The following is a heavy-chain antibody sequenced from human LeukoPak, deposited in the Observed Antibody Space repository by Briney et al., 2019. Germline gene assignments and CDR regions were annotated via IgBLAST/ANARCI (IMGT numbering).Heavy chain of an antibody. CDR3: AIQGDHYYGSGSYPYYFDY. CDR2: IWYDGSTK. Sequence: GGSLRLSCAASGFTFSSYGMPWVRQAPGKGLEWVAVIWYDGSTKYYADSVKGRFTISRDNSKNTLYLQMSSLRAEDTAVYYGAIQGDHYYGSGSYPYYFDYWDQGTLVTVSS. J-gene: IGHJ4*02. V-gene: IGHV3-33*01. CDR1: GFTFSSYG. D-gene: IGHD3-10*01.